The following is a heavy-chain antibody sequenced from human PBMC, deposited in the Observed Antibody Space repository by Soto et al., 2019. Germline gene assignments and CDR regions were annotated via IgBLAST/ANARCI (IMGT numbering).Heavy chain of an antibody. V-gene: IGHV4-4*02. CDR3: ATLPPRIGVKVLPIPM. CDR1: GDSISSSHW. CDR2: VYHSGIS. D-gene: IGHD3-16*01. Sequence: QVYLQQSGPALVKPSGTLFLTCTVSGDSISSSHWWTWVRQSPGKGLEWIGEVYHSGISTANPSLYSRVSISVDKCNNQFSLTFGSVTAADPAVYYCATLPPRIGVKVLPIPMWGPGTLVSVSS. J-gene: IGHJ4*01.